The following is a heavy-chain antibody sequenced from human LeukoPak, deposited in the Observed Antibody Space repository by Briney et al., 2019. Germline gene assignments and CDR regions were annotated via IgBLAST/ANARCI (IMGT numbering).Heavy chain of an antibody. CDR1: GGSISSSSYY. CDR3: ARLPRYSSSWYNLDY. V-gene: IGHV4-39*01. CDR2: IYYSGST. D-gene: IGHD6-13*01. Sequence: SEALSLTCTVSGGSISSSSYYWGWIRQPPGKGLEWIGSIYYSGSTHYNPSLKSRVTISVDTSKNQFSLKLSSVTAADTAVYYCARLPRYSSSWYNLDYWGQGTLVTVSS. J-gene: IGHJ4*02.